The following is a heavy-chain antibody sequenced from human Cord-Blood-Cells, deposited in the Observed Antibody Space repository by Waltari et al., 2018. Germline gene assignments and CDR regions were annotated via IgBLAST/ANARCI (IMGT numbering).Heavy chain of an antibody. V-gene: IGHV2-26*01. CDR3: ARSSELAFDY. J-gene: IGHJ4*02. D-gene: IGHD1-1*01. Sequence: QVTLKESGPVLVKHTETLTLTCTVSGFSLSNARMGVSWIRQPPRKALEWLAHIFSNDEQSYSPSLKSRLTISKDTSKSQVVLTMTNIDPVDPATYYCARSSELAFDYWGQGTLVTVSS. CDR1: GFSLSNARMG. CDR2: IFSNDEQ.